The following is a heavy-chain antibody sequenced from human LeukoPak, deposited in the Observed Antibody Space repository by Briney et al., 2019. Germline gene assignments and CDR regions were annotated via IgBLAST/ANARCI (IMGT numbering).Heavy chain of an antibody. Sequence: SVKVSCKASGFTFTSSAVQWVRQARGQRLEWIGWIVVGSGNTNYAQKFQERVTITRDMSTSTAYMELSSLRSEDTAVYYCAAAPQYDILSSDLWGRGTLVTVSS. CDR1: GFTFTSSA. D-gene: IGHD3-9*01. V-gene: IGHV1-58*01. CDR3: AAAPQYDILSSDL. CDR2: IVVGSGNT. J-gene: IGHJ2*01.